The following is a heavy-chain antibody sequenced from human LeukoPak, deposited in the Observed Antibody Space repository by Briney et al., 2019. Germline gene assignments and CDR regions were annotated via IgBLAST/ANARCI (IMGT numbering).Heavy chain of an antibody. CDR2: TRYDGSRK. CDR1: GFIFSSYG. Sequence: QPGGSLRLSCAASGFIFSSYGMHWVRQAPDKGLEWVAFTRYDGSRKYYADSVKGRFTISRDNSKNTLYLQMNSLRAEDTAVYYCARDLGEWELLYDYWGQGTLVTVSS. J-gene: IGHJ4*02. D-gene: IGHD1-26*01. CDR3: ARDLGEWELLYDY. V-gene: IGHV3-30*02.